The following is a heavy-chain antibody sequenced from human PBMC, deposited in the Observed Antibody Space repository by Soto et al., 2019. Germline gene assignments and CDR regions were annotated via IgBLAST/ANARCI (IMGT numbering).Heavy chain of an antibody. V-gene: IGHV1-18*01. CDR1: GYTFTSYG. J-gene: IGHJ4*02. D-gene: IGHD6-19*01. CDR3: ARVGAVAVASSFDY. CDR2: VSAYNGNT. Sequence: ASVKVSCKASGYTFTSYGISWVRQAPGQGLEWMGWVSAYNGNTNYAQKLQGRVTMTTATSTSPAYMELRSLRSDDTAVYYCARVGAVAVASSFDYWGKGTRVTVSS.